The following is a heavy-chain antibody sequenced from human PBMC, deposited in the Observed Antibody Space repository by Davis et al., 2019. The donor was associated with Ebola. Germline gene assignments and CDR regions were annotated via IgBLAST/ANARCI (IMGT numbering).Heavy chain of an antibody. CDR2: INQDGSEK. D-gene: IGHD4-11*01. CDR3: ARTVDCDF. J-gene: IGHJ4*02. Sequence: GESLKISCAVSGFNFSTYWMSWVRQAPGKGLEWVANINQDGSEKYYVDSVRGLFTISRDNAKNSVYLQMTSLRAEDTAVYYCARTVDCDFWGQGSLVTVSS. V-gene: IGHV3-7*03. CDR1: GFNFSTYW.